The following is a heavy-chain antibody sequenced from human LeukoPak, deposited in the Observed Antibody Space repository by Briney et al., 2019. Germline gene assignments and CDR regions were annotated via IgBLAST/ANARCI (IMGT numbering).Heavy chain of an antibody. CDR1: GFTVSSNY. J-gene: IGHJ4*02. Sequence: PGGSLRLSCAASGFTVSSNYMSWVRQAPGKGLEWVSVIYSGGSTYYADSVKGRFTISRDNSKNTLYLQMNSLRAEDTAVYYCARSYADYVFDYWGQGTLVTVSS. CDR2: IYSGGST. D-gene: IGHD4-17*01. V-gene: IGHV3-53*01. CDR3: ARSYADYVFDY.